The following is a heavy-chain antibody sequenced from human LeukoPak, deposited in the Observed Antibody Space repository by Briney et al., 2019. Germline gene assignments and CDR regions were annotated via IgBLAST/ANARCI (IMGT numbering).Heavy chain of an antibody. CDR2: ISYDGSNK. Sequence: PGRSLRLSCAASGFTFSSYGMHWVRQAPGKGLEWVAVISYDGSNKYYADSVKGRFTISRDNSKNTLYLQMNSLRAEDTALYYCARANRPDSEYQPHPGAFDIWGQGTIVTVSS. CDR3: ARANRPDSEYQPHPGAFDI. V-gene: IGHV3-30*03. CDR1: GFTFSSYG. D-gene: IGHD2-2*01. J-gene: IGHJ3*02.